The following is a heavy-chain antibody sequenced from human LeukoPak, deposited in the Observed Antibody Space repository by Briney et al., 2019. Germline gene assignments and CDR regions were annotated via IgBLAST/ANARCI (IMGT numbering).Heavy chain of an antibody. Sequence: SETLSLTCTVSGGSISSSSYYWGWIRQPPGKGLEWIGSIYYSGSTYYNPSLKSRVTISVDTSKNRFSLKLSSVTAADTAVYYCARSLYYYDSSGYFTTDYFDYWGQGTLVTVSS. CDR3: ARSLYYYDSSGYFTTDYFDY. D-gene: IGHD3-22*01. V-gene: IGHV4-39*01. CDR1: GGSISSSSYY. CDR2: IYYSGST. J-gene: IGHJ4*02.